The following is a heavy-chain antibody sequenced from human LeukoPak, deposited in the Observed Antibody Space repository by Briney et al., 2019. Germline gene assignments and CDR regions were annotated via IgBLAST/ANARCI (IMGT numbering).Heavy chain of an antibody. CDR3: ARRVPGRSGNWFDP. CDR1: GGSFSGYY. J-gene: IGHJ5*02. D-gene: IGHD2-2*01. Sequence: SETLSLTCAVYGGSFSGYYWSWIRQPPGKGLEWIGEINHSGSTNYNPSLKSRVTISVDTSKNQVSLKLSSVTAADMAVYYCARRVPGRSGNWFDPWGQGTLVTVSS. CDR2: INHSGST. V-gene: IGHV4-34*01.